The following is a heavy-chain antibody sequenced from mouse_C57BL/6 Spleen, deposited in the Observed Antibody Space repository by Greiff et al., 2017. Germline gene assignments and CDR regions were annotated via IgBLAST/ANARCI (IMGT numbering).Heavy chain of an antibody. V-gene: IGHV1-81*01. D-gene: IGHD2-3*01. CDR1: GYTFTSYG. Sequence: VKLQQSGAELARPGASVKLSCKASGYTFTSYGISWVKQRTGQGLEWIGEIYPRSGNTYYNEKFKGKATLTADKSSSTAYMELRSLTSEDSAVYFCARGIYDGYYYYAMDDWGQGTSVTVSS. CDR3: ARGIYDGYYYYAMDD. CDR2: IYPRSGNT. J-gene: IGHJ4*01.